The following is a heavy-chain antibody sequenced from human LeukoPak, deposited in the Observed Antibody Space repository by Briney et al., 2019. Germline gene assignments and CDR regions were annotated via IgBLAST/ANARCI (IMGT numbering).Heavy chain of an antibody. J-gene: IGHJ4*02. CDR2: ISSNGGST. CDR1: GFTFSSYA. Sequence: GRSLRLSCPASGFTFSSYAMHWVRQAPGKGLEYVSAISSNGGSTYYADSVKGRFTISRDNSKNTLYLQMSSLRAEDTAVYYCVKVSGSHDFDYWGQGTLVTVSS. CDR3: VKVSGSHDFDY. D-gene: IGHD1-26*01. V-gene: IGHV3-64D*06.